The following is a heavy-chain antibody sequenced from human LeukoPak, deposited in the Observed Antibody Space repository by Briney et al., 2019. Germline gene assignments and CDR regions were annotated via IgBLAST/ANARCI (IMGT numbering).Heavy chain of an antibody. D-gene: IGHD3-9*01. CDR2: IKQDGSEK. J-gene: IGHJ6*02. CDR1: GFTFSSYW. V-gene: IGHV3-7*01. CDR3: ARDYPTSRYFDWIGGDYGMDV. Sequence: GGSLRLSCAASGFTFSSYWMSWVRQAPGKGLEWVANIKQDGSEKYYVDSVKGRFTISRDNAKNSLYLQMNSLRAEDTAVYYCARDYPTSRYFDWIGGDYGMDVWGQGTTVTVSS.